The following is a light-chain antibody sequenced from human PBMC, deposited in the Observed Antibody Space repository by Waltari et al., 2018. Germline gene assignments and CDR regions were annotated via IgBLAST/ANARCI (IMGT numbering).Light chain of an antibody. CDR2: GKE. Sequence: SSELTQGPDVSVALGQTVKITCQGDSLRTSYASWYQVKPGQAPILCLFGKEKRPSGIPDRISGYSSGTTSSLTITGTQAEDEADYYCHSRKGSDNQVVFGGGTKLTVL. J-gene: IGLJ3*02. V-gene: IGLV3-19*01. CDR3: HSRKGSDNQVV. CDR1: SLRTSY.